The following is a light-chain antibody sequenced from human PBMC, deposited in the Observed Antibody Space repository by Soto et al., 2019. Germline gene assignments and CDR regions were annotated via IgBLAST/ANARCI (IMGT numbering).Light chain of an antibody. CDR1: SSDVGAYDY. CDR3: SSYAGRSMYV. CDR2: GVT. Sequence: QSALTQPPSASGSPGQSVTFSCTGTSSDVGAYDYVSWYQQYPGKAPKLLIYGVTRRPLGVPDRFSGSKSGNTAALTVSGLQAEDEAYYYCSSYAGRSMYVFGTGTKVTVL. J-gene: IGLJ1*01. V-gene: IGLV2-8*01.